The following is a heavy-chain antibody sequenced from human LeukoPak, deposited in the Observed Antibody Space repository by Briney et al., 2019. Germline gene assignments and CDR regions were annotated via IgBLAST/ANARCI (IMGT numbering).Heavy chain of an antibody. CDR1: GFTFSSYA. V-gene: IGHV3-23*01. CDR3: AKDVEDYYDPDYFDY. J-gene: IGHJ4*02. Sequence: GGSLRLSCAASGFTFSSYAMSWVRQAPGKGLEWVSAISGSGGSTYYADSVKGRFTISRDNSKNTLYLQMNSLRAEDTAVYYCAKDVEDYYDPDYFDYWGQGTLVTVSS. CDR2: ISGSGGST. D-gene: IGHD3-22*01.